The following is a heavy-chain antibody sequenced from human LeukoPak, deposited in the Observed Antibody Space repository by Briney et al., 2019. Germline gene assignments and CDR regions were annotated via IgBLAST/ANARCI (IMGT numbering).Heavy chain of an antibody. Sequence: GGSLRLSCAASGFTFSSYAMHWVRRAPGKGLEWVAVISYDGSNKYYADSVKGRFTISRDNSRNTVYLQMNSLRAEDTAVYYCANNWNYGENWGQGTLVTVSS. CDR2: ISYDGSNK. J-gene: IGHJ4*02. D-gene: IGHD1-7*01. V-gene: IGHV3-30-3*01. CDR3: ANNWNYGEN. CDR1: GFTFSSYA.